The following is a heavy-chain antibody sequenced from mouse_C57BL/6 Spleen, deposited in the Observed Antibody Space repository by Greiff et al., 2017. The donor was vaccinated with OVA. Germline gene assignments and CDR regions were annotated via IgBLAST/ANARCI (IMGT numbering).Heavy chain of an antibody. D-gene: IGHD2-4*01. J-gene: IGHJ4*01. CDR2: IYPGDGDT. CDR1: GYAFSSSW. Sequence: VQLQESGPELVKPGASVKISCKASGYAFSSSWMNWVKQRPGKGLEWIGRIYPGDGDTNYNGKFKGKATLTADKSSSTAYMQLSSLTSEDSAVYFCARSHYDYDVNYAMGYWGQGTSVTVSS. V-gene: IGHV1-82*01. CDR3: ARSHYDYDVNYAMGY.